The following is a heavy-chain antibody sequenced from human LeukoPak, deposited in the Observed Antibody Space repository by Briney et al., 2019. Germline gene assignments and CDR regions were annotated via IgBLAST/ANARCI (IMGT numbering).Heavy chain of an antibody. V-gene: IGHV3-30*04. CDR3: ARGTRFGEFFDY. Sequence: GGSLRLSCAASGFTFSSYAMHWVRQAPGKGLEWVAVISYDGSNKYYADSVKRRFTISRDNSKNTLYLQMNSLRAEDTAVYYCARGTRFGEFFDYWGQETLVTVSS. J-gene: IGHJ4*02. CDR2: ISYDGSNK. D-gene: IGHD3-10*01. CDR1: GFTFSSYA.